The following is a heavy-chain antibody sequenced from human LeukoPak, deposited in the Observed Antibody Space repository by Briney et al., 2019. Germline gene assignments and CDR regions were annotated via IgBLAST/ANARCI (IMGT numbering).Heavy chain of an antibody. J-gene: IGHJ4*01. V-gene: IGHV1-2*02. CDR1: GYTFTGYY. Sequence: GASVKVSCKASGYTFTGYYMHWVRQAPGQGLEWMGWINPNSGGTNYAQKFQGRVTMTRDTSASTAYMELSSLRSEDAAVYYCARGLRIAAAVPDYWGQEPWSPSPQ. CDR2: INPNSGGT. D-gene: IGHD6-13*01. CDR3: ARGLRIAAAVPDY.